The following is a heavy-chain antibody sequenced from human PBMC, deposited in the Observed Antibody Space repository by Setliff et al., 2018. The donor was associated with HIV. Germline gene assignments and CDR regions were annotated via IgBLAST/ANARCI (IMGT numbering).Heavy chain of an antibody. CDR2: IYTSGSP. V-gene: IGHV4-61*09. Sequence: SETLSLTCSVSGGSVNSGNYHWAWIRQPAGKGLEWIGHIYTSGSPHYKSSLTSRLTISLDTSRNLFSLKLTSVTAADSATYYCARWVYNSAWSLDYWGQGTLVTVSS. CDR1: GGSVNSGNYH. J-gene: IGHJ4*02. D-gene: IGHD6-19*01. CDR3: ARWVYNSAWSLDY.